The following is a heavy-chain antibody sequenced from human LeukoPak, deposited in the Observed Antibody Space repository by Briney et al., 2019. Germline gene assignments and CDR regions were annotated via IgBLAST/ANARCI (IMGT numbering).Heavy chain of an antibody. V-gene: IGHV3-11*01. CDR1: GFTFSYYY. Sequence: GGSLRLSCSASGFTFSYYYISWIRQAPGKGLEWISSFSSSGRTVEQAASLKGRITISRDNAKNSVYVQMNSLRADDTAVYYCARGGGYDSFDYWGQGTQVTVSS. CDR2: FSSSGRTV. J-gene: IGHJ4*02. CDR3: ARGGGYDSFDY. D-gene: IGHD5-12*01.